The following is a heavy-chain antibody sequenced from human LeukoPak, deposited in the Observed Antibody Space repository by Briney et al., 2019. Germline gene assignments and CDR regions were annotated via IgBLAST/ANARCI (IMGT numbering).Heavy chain of an antibody. CDR2: VYHSGIT. Sequence: SETLSLTCAVSGYSISSGYYWGWIRQAPGKGLEWIGSVYHSGITYYNPSLKSPVTISVDTSKNQFSLKLSSVTAADTAVYYCARSVGYWGQGTLVTVSS. V-gene: IGHV4-38-2*01. CDR3: ARSVGY. J-gene: IGHJ4*01. CDR1: GYSISSGYY.